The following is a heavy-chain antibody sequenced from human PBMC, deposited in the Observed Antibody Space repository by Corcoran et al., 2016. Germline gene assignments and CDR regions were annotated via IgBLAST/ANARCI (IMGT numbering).Heavy chain of an antibody. Sequence: EVQLVESGGGLVKPGGSLRLSCAASGFTFSSYSMNWVRQAPGKGLEWVSSISSSSSYIYYADSVKGRFTISRDNAKNSLYLQMNSLRAEDTAVYYCARGIAVAETRTKDFDYWGQGTLVTVSS. J-gene: IGHJ4*02. CDR2: ISSSSSYI. V-gene: IGHV3-21*01. D-gene: IGHD6-19*01. CDR1: GFTFSSYS. CDR3: ARGIAVAETRTKDFDY.